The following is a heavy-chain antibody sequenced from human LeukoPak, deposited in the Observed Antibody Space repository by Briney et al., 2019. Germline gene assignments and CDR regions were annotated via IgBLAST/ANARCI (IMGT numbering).Heavy chain of an antibody. D-gene: IGHD4-11*01. CDR1: DYSISSGFY. CDR2: IHHSGTI. J-gene: IGHJ4*02. V-gene: IGHV4-38-2*02. Sequence: SETLSLTCTVSDYSISSGFYWGWIRQPPGKGLEWLGSIHHSGTIHCNPSLMSRVTISVDTSKNHISLKVTSVTASDTAVYYCARDDSDFAYWGQGTLVTVSS. CDR3: ARDDSDFAY.